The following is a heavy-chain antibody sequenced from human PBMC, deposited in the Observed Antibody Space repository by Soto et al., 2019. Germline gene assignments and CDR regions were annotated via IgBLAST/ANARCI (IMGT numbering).Heavy chain of an antibody. CDR2: IYYSGST. J-gene: IGHJ4*02. CDR3: ATSGSYYNIAPFDY. CDR1: FVSLIIHY. D-gene: IGHD3-10*01. Sequence: SETLSLTCTVSFVSLIIHYWSWIRKPPGKGLEWIGYIYYSGSTNYNPSLKSRVTISVDTSKNQFSLKLSSVTAADTAVYYCATSGSYYNIAPFDYWGQRTLVTVSS. V-gene: IGHV4-59*11.